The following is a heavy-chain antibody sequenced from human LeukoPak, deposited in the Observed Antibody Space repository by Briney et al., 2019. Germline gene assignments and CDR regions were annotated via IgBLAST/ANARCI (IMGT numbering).Heavy chain of an antibody. Sequence: GGSLRLSCAASGFTFSSYEMNWVRQAPGKGLEWVSYISSSGSTMYYADSVKGRFTISRDNAKNSLYLQMNSLRAEDTAVYYCARSTAVAGEYYFDYWGQGTLVTVSS. CDR3: ARSTAVAGEYYFDY. CDR1: GFTFSSYE. D-gene: IGHD6-19*01. CDR2: ISSSGSTM. J-gene: IGHJ4*02. V-gene: IGHV3-48*03.